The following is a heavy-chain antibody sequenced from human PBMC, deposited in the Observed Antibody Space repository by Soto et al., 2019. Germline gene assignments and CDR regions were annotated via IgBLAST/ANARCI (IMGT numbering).Heavy chain of an antibody. CDR2: ISYDGSNK. CDR3: AKDYAVGDGYNYEFDY. V-gene: IGHV3-30*18. Sequence: PGGSLRLSCAASGFTFSSYGMHWVRQAPGKGLEWVAVISYDGSNKYYADSVKGRFTISRDNSKNTLYLQMNSLRAEDTAVYYCAKDYAVGDGYNYEFDYWGQGTLVTVSS. J-gene: IGHJ4*02. CDR1: GFTFSSYG. D-gene: IGHD5-12*01.